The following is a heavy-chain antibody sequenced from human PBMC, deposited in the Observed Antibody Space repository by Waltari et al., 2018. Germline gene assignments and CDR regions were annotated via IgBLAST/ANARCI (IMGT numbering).Heavy chain of an antibody. D-gene: IGHD2-15*01. CDR1: GFSPSTSGVG. CDR3: AHRRIFTGVLSESDAFDI. CDR2: IYCNDDK. V-gene: IGHV2-5*01. Sequence: QITLKESGPTLVKPTQTLTLTCTFSGFSPSTSGVGVGWIRQPPGKALEWLALIYCNDDKRYSPSLKGSLTITKDTSKNQVVLTMTNMDPVDTATYYCAHRRIFTGVLSESDAFDIWGQGTMVTVSS. J-gene: IGHJ3*02.